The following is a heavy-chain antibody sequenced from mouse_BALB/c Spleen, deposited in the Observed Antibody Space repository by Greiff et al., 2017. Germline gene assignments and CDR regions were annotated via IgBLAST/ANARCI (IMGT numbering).Heavy chain of an antibody. CDR1: GYSFTGYY. V-gene: IGHV1S34*01. CDR3: ARSPPSQAWFAY. J-gene: IGHJ3*01. CDR2: ISCYNGAT. Sequence: LVKTGASVKISCKASGYSFTGYYMHWVKQSHGKSLEWIGYISCYNGATSYNQKFKGKATFTVDTSSSTAYMQFNSLTSEDSAVYYCARSPPSQAWFAYWGQGTLVTVSA.